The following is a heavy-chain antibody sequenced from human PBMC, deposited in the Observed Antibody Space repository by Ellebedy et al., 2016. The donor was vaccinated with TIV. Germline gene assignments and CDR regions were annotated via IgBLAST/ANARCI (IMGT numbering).Heavy chain of an antibody. CDR2: VNHNGEIT. CDR1: GGSISSSSYY. Sequence: MPSETLSLTCAVSGGSISSSSYYWGWIRQPPGKGLEWIGEVNHNGEITNYNPSLKSPFTISLDTSKNQIFLTLSSVTAADTAVYYCARSQNYFDPWGQGTLVTVSS. J-gene: IGHJ5*02. CDR3: ARSQNYFDP. D-gene: IGHD1-7*01. V-gene: IGHV4-39*07.